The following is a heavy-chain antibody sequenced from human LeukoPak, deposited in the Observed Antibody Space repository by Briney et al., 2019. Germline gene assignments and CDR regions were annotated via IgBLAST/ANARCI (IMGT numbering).Heavy chain of an antibody. Sequence: GGSLRLSCAASGFTFSSYAMSWVRQAPGKGLEWVSAISGNGGTAYYADSVKGRVTISRDNSKNTLYLQMNSLRDEDAALYYCAKRALGSFYYFDYWAREPWSPSPQ. J-gene: IGHJ4*02. V-gene: IGHV3-23*01. CDR2: ISGNGGTA. CDR1: GFTFSSYA. CDR3: AKRALGSFYYFDY.